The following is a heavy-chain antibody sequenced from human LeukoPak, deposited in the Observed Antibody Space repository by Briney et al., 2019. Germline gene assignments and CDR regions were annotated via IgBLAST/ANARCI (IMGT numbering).Heavy chain of an antibody. Sequence: PGGSLRLSCGASGFTVSNNYMTWVRQAPGKGLEWVSLIFSAGNTYYTDFVKGRFTISRDSSKNTLYLQMNSLEVDDTAVYYCARCGSNGYYFDPWGQGTLVTVSS. D-gene: IGHD1-26*01. V-gene: IGHV3-66*01. J-gene: IGHJ4*02. CDR3: ARCGSNGYYFDP. CDR1: GFTVSNNY. CDR2: IFSAGNT.